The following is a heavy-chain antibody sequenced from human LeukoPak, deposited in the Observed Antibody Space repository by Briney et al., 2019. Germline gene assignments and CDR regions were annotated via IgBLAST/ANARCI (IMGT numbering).Heavy chain of an antibody. D-gene: IGHD4-23*01. J-gene: IGHJ5*02. Sequence: SETLSLTCTVSGGSMSSSSYYWGWIRQPPGKGLEWIGSIYYSGSTYYNPSLKSRVTISVDTSKNQFSLKLSSVTAADTAVYYCARSPTVVTPGGNWFDPWGQGTLVTVSS. CDR2: IYYSGST. V-gene: IGHV4-39*01. CDR1: GGSMSSSSYY. CDR3: ARSPTVVTPGGNWFDP.